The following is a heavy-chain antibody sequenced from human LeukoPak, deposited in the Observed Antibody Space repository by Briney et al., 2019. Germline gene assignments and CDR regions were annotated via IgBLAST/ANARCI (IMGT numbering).Heavy chain of an antibody. CDR2: IRKDGINT. CDR1: GFSFSDYG. V-gene: IGHV3-30*02. D-gene: IGHD6-13*01. J-gene: IGHJ6*03. CDR3: ARGYSSSWHHYYYYMDV. Sequence: QTGGSLRLSCAASGFSFSDYGMHWVRQAPGKGLEWVSFIRKDGINTNYVDSVKGRFTISRDNAKNSLYLQMNGLRAEDTAVYYCARGYSSSWHHYYYYMDVWGKGTTVTVSS.